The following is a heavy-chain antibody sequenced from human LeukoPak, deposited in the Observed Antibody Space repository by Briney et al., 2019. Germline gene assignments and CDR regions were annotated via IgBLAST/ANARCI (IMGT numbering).Heavy chain of an antibody. D-gene: IGHD6-19*01. CDR3: ARDSSDAPGWYGTGWFDP. V-gene: IGHV4-61*02. Sequence: SETLSLTCTVSGGSISSGSYYWSWIRQPAGKGLEWIGRIYTSGSTNYNPSLKSRVTISVDTSKNQFSLKPSSVTAADTAVYYCARDSSDAPGWYGTGWFDPWGQGTLVTVSS. CDR1: GGSISSGSYY. CDR2: IYTSGST. J-gene: IGHJ5*02.